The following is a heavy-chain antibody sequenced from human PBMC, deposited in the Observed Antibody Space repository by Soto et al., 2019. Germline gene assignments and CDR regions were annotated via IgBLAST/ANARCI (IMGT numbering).Heavy chain of an antibody. V-gene: IGHV4-34*01. J-gene: IGHJ6*02. Sequence: QVQLQQWGAGLLKPSETLSLTCTVSGGSFSGYYWSWIRQSPGKGLEWIGEVNHSGSTNYNPSLKSRVTVSVDTSTNQFSLKLTSVTAADTAVYYCAGVRDPYGMGVWGQGTTVTVSS. CDR2: VNHSGST. CDR1: GGSFSGYY. CDR3: AGVRDPYGMGV.